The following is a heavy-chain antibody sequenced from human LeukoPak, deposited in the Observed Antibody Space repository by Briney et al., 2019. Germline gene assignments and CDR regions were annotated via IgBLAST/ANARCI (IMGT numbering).Heavy chain of an antibody. J-gene: IGHJ4*02. CDR3: AKAFLRSGSYSVFDY. CDR1: GFNFSSYA. Sequence: GGSLRLSRAASGFNFSSYAIHWVRQTPGKGLEYVSAISGNGGSTHYANSVKGRFTVSRDNPMSTLYLQMNSLRAEDTAVYYCAKAFLRSGSYSVFDYWGQGTLVTVSS. D-gene: IGHD3-10*01. CDR2: ISGNGGST. V-gene: IGHV3-64*01.